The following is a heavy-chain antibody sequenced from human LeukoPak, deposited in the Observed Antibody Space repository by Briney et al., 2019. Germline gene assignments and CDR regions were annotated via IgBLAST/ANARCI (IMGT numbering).Heavy chain of an antibody. CDR2: ISYDGSNK. D-gene: IGHD4-17*01. J-gene: IGHJ4*02. Sequence: GGSLRLSCAASGFTFSSYGMHWVRQAPGKGLEWVAVISYDGSNKYYADSVKGRFTISRDNSKNTLYLQMNSLRAEDTAVYYCVKKNGDYFDYWGQGTLVTVSS. CDR1: GFTFSSYG. V-gene: IGHV3-30*18. CDR3: VKKNGDYFDY.